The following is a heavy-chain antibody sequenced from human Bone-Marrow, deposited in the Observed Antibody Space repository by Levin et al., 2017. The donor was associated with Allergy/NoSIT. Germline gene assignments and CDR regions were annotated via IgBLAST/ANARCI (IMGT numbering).Heavy chain of an antibody. J-gene: IGHJ5*02. Sequence: PSETLSLTCAVYGGSFSGYYWSWIRQPPGKGLEWIGEINHSGSTNYNPSLKSRVTISVDTSKNQFSLKLSSVTAADTAVYYCARATIFGVVIRNWFDPWGQGTLVTVSS. CDR2: INHSGST. V-gene: IGHV4-34*01. CDR3: ARATIFGVVIRNWFDP. CDR1: GGSFSGYY. D-gene: IGHD3-3*01.